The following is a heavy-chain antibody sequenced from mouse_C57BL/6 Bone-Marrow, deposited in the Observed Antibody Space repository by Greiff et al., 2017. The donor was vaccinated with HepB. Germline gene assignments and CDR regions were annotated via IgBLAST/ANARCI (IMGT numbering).Heavy chain of an antibody. CDR3: ANLYYYGSSYKWYFDV. J-gene: IGHJ1*03. CDR1: GYTFTSYW. CDR2: IDPSDSYT. V-gene: IGHV1-69*01. Sequence: VQLQQPGAELVMPGASVKLSCKASGYTFTSYWMHWVKQRPGQGLEWIGEIDPSDSYTNYNQKFKGKSTLTVDKSSSTAYMQLSSLTSEDSAVYYCANLYYYGSSYKWYFDVWGTGTTVTVSS. D-gene: IGHD1-1*01.